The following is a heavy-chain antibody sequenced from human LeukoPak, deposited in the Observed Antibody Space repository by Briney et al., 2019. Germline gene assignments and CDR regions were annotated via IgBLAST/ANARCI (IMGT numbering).Heavy chain of an antibody. CDR3: AKGAVGLPAAPDY. CDR1: GFTFSSYG. J-gene: IGHJ4*02. CDR2: IRYDGSNK. V-gene: IGHV3-30*02. Sequence: SGGSLRLSCAASGFTFSSYGMHWVRQAPGKGLEWVAFIRYDGSNKYYADSVKGRFTISRDNSKNTLYLQMNSLRAEDTAVYYCAKGAVGLPAAPDYWGQGTLVTVSS. D-gene: IGHD6-13*01.